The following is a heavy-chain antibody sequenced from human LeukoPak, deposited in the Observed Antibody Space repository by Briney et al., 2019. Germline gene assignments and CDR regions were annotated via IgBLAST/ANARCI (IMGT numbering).Heavy chain of an antibody. CDR3: ARGSSSNSWYFDY. V-gene: IGHV6-1*01. D-gene: IGHD6-13*01. Sequence: PSQTLSLTCAISGDSVSSNSATWTWIRQSPSRGLEWPGRTYYRSKWFNDYAVSIKSRITINPDTSKNQFSLQLSSVTPEDTAVYYCARGSSSNSWYFDYWGQGTPVTVSS. CDR2: TYYRSKWFN. J-gene: IGHJ4*02. CDR1: GDSVSSNSAT.